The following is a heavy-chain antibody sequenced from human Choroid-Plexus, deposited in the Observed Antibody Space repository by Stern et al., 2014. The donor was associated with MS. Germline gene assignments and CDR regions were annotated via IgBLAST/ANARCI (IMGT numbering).Heavy chain of an antibody. CDR3: AKDRQYLTYFFDH. D-gene: IGHD2/OR15-2a*01. CDR1: GFTFGSCA. Sequence: VQLVESGGGVVQPGRPLRLSCVASGFTFGSCAMHWGRQAPGKGLGWGAGVSYVGSTKYYAGSLKVRFTISRDNSQNTLYMQMSSLRPEDTAVYYCAKDRQYLTYFFDHWGQGSLVTVSS. J-gene: IGHJ5*02. V-gene: IGHV3-30*18. CDR2: VSYVGSTK.